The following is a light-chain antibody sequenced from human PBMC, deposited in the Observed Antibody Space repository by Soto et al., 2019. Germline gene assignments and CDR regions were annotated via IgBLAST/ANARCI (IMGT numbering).Light chain of an antibody. CDR3: QQSYSTPPT. CDR2: AAS. V-gene: IGKV1-39*01. CDR1: QSISSY. J-gene: IGKJ1*01. Sequence: IQMTPSPSSLSASVGDRVTITCLASQSISSYLNWYQQKPGKDPKLLIYAASSLQSGVPSRFSGSGSGTDFTLTISSMQPEDFATYYCQQSYSTPPTFGQGTKVDIK.